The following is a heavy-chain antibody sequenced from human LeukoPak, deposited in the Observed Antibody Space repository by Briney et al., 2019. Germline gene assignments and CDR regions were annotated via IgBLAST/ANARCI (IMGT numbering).Heavy chain of an antibody. V-gene: IGHV3-7*01. J-gene: IGHJ4*02. Sequence: GGSLRLSCAASGFTFSSYWMSWVRQAPGKGLEWVANIKQDGSEKYYVDSVKGRFTISRDNAKNSLYLQMNSLRAEDTAVYYCARDRLYGWGYCSSTSCSAPGYFDYWGQGTLVTVSS. D-gene: IGHD2-2*01. CDR2: IKQDGSEK. CDR3: ARDRLYGWGYCSSTSCSAPGYFDY. CDR1: GFTFSSYW.